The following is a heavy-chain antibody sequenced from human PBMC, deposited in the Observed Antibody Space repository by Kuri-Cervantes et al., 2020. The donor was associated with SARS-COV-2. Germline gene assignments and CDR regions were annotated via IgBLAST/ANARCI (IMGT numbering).Heavy chain of an antibody. CDR1: GFNFSRTD. CDR3: AKDRVGVQDF. J-gene: IGHJ4*02. Sequence: GESLKSSCAASGFNFSRTDMHWVRQAPGKGLEWVEVISHDGKNKKCIASGKGRFTVSRDNSQNTLYLHMKSLRSEDTAMYYCAKDRVGVQDFWGQGTLVTVSS. CDR2: ISHDGKNK. V-gene: IGHV3-30*18. D-gene: IGHD2-21*01.